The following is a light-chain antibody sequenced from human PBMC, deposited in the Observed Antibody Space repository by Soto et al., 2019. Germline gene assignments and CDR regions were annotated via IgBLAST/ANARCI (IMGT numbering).Light chain of an antibody. CDR1: SSDVGSYNL. J-gene: IGLJ2*01. Sequence: QSVLTQPASVSGSPGQSITISCTGTSSDVGSYNLVSWYQQHPGKAPKLMIYEGSKRPSGISNRFSGSKSGNTASLAISGVQAEDVAYYYCCSYAGPRLVFGGGTKLTVL. CDR3: CSYAGPRLV. V-gene: IGLV2-23*01. CDR2: EGS.